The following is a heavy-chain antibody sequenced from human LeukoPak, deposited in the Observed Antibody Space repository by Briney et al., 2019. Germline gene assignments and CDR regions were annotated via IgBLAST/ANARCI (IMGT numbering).Heavy chain of an antibody. J-gene: IGHJ5*02. Sequence: GGSVKVSCKASGYTFSDYYMYWLRQAPGEGLEWMGRINPKSGDTNYAQNFQGRVTMTRDTSTSTVYMELSSLRSEDTAVYYCARESTEPPGGGFDPWGQGTLVTVSS. CDR1: GYTFSDYY. CDR3: ARESTEPPGGGFDP. D-gene: IGHD3-16*01. V-gene: IGHV1-2*06. CDR2: INPKSGDT.